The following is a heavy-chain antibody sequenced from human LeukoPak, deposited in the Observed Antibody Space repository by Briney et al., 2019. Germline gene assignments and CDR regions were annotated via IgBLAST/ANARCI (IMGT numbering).Heavy chain of an antibody. D-gene: IGHD3-22*01. CDR3: ARRYHYDNSAYYYGFNH. Sequence: ASVKVSCKASGYTFTDYYLHWVRQAHGQGLEWMGWINPNGGGTSYAQKFQGRVTMTRDTSFSTGYMELSSLRSDDTAVYYCARRYHYDNSAYYYGFNHWGQGTLVTVSS. CDR1: GYTFTDYY. V-gene: IGHV1-2*02. CDR2: INPNGGGT. J-gene: IGHJ4*02.